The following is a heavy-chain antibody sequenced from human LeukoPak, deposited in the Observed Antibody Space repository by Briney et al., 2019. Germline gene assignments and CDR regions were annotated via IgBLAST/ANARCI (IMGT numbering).Heavy chain of an antibody. Sequence: PGGSLRLSCAASGFTFSSNAMNWVRQAPGKGLEWVSAISGSGGSTYYADSVKGRFTISRDNSKNTLYLQMNSLRAEDTAVYYCAKDLGYSSGCYSYWGQGTLVTVSS. D-gene: IGHD6-19*01. V-gene: IGHV3-23*01. J-gene: IGHJ4*02. CDR1: GFTFSSNA. CDR3: AKDLGYSSGCYSY. CDR2: ISGSGGST.